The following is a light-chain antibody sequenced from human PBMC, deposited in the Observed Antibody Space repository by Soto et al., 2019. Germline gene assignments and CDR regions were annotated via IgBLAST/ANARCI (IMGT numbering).Light chain of an antibody. V-gene: IGLV1-44*01. CDR2: NNN. CDR3: AAWDGSLKGVV. J-gene: IGLJ2*01. Sequence: QSVLTQPPSASGTPGQRVTLSCSGSSSNIGSNNVNWYQQFPGTAPKLLMYNNNQRPSGVPDRFSGSKSGTSASLAISGLQSEDEADYYCAAWDGSLKGVVFGGGTKLTVL. CDR1: SSNIGSNN.